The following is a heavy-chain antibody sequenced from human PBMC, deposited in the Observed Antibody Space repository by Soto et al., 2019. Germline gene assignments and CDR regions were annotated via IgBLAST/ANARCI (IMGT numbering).Heavy chain of an antibody. J-gene: IGHJ5*02. CDR2: ISYSGST. CDR3: ARASLVGRTSPNANCFDP. CDR1: GGSISSGSYS. D-gene: IGHD2-8*02. V-gene: IGHV4-31*03. Sequence: QVQLQESGPGLVKPSQTLSLTCTVSGGSISSGSYSWNWIRQHPGKGLEWIGYISYSGSTYYNPSLKSRLALSVDPSENQFSLMLSSVTAADTAMYYCARASLVGRTSPNANCFDPWGQGTLVTVSS.